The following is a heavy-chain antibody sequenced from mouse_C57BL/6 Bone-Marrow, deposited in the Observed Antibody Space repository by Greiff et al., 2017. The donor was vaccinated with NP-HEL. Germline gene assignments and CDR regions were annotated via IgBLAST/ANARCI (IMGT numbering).Heavy chain of an antibody. CDR3: AREAHYYGSSYFDY. CDR2: IYPGSGST. V-gene: IGHV1-55*01. D-gene: IGHD1-1*01. Sequence: QVQLQQPGAELVKPGASVKMSCKASGYTFTSYWITWVKQRPGQGLGWIGDIYPGSGSTNYNEKFKSKATLTVDTSSSTAYMQLSSLTSEDSAVYYCAREAHYYGSSYFDYWGQGTTLTVSS. CDR1: GYTFTSYW. J-gene: IGHJ2*01.